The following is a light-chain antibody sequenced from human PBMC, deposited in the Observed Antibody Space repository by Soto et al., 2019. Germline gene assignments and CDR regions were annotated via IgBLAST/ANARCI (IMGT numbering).Light chain of an antibody. CDR2: GAS. J-gene: IGKJ2*01. V-gene: IGKV3-15*01. CDR3: QQYNKWSPYT. Sequence: EILMTQSPATLSVSPGERATLSCRASQSVSSNLAWYQQKPGQAPRLLIYGASSRATGIPARFSGSGSGREFTLTISRLQPEDFAVYYCQQYNKWSPYTFGQGTKLEIK. CDR1: QSVSSN.